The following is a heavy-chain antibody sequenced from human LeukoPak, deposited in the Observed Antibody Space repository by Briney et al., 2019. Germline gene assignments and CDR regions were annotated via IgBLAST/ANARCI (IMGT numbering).Heavy chain of an antibody. V-gene: IGHV3-33*01. CDR3: AREWWELLSLFYYFDY. CDR2: IWYDGSNK. CDR1: GFTFSSYG. J-gene: IGHJ4*02. Sequence: PGGSLRLSCAASGFTFSSYGMHWVRQAPGKGLEWVAVIWYDGSNKYYADSVKGRFTISRDNSKNTLYLQMNSLRAEDTAVYYCAREWWELLSLFYYFDYWGQGTLVTVSS. D-gene: IGHD1-26*01.